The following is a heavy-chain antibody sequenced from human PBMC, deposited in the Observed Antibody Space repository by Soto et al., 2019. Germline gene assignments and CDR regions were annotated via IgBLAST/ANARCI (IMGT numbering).Heavy chain of an antibody. J-gene: IGHJ5*02. V-gene: IGHV4-39*01. CDR3: SRRAPEGLDP. CDR2: MSYSGST. Sequence: SETLSLTCTVSGGSISKSSYYWVWIRQPPGKGLEWVGRMSYSGSTYYNTSLKSRVAISVDTSKNQLSLQVSSVTAADTAAYYCSRRAPEGLDPWGQGTLVTVS. CDR1: GGSISKSSYY.